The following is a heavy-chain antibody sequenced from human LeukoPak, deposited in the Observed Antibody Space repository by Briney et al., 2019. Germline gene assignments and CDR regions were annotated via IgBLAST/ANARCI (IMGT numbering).Heavy chain of an antibody. CDR3: ARADADSSGYYLDH. Sequence: SETLSLTCTVSGGSISSGGYYWSWIRQHPGKGLEWIGYIYYTGSTYYNPSLKSRLTMSVDTSKNQFSLKLTPVTAADTAVYYCARADADSSGYYLDHWGQGTLVTVSS. D-gene: IGHD4-4*01. V-gene: IGHV4-31*03. J-gene: IGHJ4*02. CDR2: IYYTGST. CDR1: GGSISSGGYY.